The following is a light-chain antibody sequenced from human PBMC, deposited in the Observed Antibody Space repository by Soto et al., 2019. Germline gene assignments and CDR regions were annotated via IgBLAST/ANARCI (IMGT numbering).Light chain of an antibody. CDR2: DAS. CDR1: QSVSSY. Sequence: EIVLTQSPATLSLSPGERATLSCRASQSVSSYLAWYQQNPGQAPRLLIYDASNRATGIPARFSGSGSGTAFTLTISSLEAEDFAVYYCQQRSNWPPTFGQGTKVEIK. V-gene: IGKV3-11*01. J-gene: IGKJ1*01. CDR3: QQRSNWPPT.